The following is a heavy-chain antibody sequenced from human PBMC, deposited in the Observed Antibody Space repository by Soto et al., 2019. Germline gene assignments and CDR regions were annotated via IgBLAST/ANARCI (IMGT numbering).Heavy chain of an antibody. V-gene: IGHV4-59*01. J-gene: IGHJ5*02. CDR2: IYYSGST. D-gene: IGHD3-10*01. CDR1: GGSISSYY. CDR3: ARLEGVLWFGDPNWFDP. Sequence: QVQLQESGPGLVKPSETLSLTCTVSGGSISSYYWSWIRQPPGKGLEWIGYIYYSGSTNYNPSLKSRVTISVDTSKNQFSLKLSSVTAADTAVYYCARLEGVLWFGDPNWFDPWGQGTLVTVSS.